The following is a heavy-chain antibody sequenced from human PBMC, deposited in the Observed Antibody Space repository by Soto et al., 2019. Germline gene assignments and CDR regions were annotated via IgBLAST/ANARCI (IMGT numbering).Heavy chain of an antibody. J-gene: IGHJ6*02. CDR2: ISSSGSTI. Sequence: HPVGSLRLSCAASGFTFSSYEMNWVRQAPGKGLEWVSYISSSGSTIYYADSVKGRFTISRDNAKNSLYLQMNSLRAEDTAVYYCAREGASYSNYGYYYYYGMDVWGQGTTVTVSS. V-gene: IGHV3-48*03. CDR1: GFTFSSYE. CDR3: AREGASYSNYGYYYYYGMDV. D-gene: IGHD4-4*01.